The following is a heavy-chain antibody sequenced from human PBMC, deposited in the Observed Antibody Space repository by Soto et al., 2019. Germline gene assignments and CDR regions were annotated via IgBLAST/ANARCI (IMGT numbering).Heavy chain of an antibody. Sequence: GEYLRLSCAASGFTISGYDMYWVRQGTGKGLEWVSRIGITGDTNYAGSVKGRFTISRENAKNSLLLQMIGLRAGDTAVCYCKRKRTPXYYYGMDVWGQGNTVTVSS. CDR2: IGITGDT. V-gene: IGHV3-13*01. J-gene: IGHJ6*02. CDR1: GFTISGYD. CDR3: KRKRTPXYYYGMDV.